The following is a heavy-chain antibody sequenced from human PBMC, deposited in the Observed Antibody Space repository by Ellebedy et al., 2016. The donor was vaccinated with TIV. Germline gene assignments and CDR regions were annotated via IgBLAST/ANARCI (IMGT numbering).Heavy chain of an antibody. CDR3: ARSRVGYYGSGSYSYYYYYGMDV. Sequence: SVKVSCXASGGTFSSYAISWVRQAPGQGLEWMGGIIPIFGTANYAQKFQGRVTITADESTSTAYMELSRLRSDDTDVYYCARSRVGYYGSGSYSYYYYYGMDVWGQGTTVTVSS. CDR2: IIPIFGTA. V-gene: IGHV1-69*13. D-gene: IGHD3-10*01. CDR1: GGTFSSYA. J-gene: IGHJ6*02.